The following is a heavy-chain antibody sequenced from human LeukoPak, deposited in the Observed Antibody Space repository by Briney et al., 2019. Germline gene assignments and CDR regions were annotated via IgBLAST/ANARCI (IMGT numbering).Heavy chain of an antibody. CDR3: VRGGWELDY. CDR1: GFSVKDFW. J-gene: IGHJ4*02. D-gene: IGHD4-23*01. CDR2: IKEDRTAD. V-gene: IGHV3-7*01. Sequence: GGSLRLSCAASGFSVKDFWMAWVRQAPGKGLEWVAHIKEDRTADYYVDSVKGRFTISKDDGKNSLHLQMNSLRVEDTAVYYCVRGGWELDYWGQGTLVTVSS.